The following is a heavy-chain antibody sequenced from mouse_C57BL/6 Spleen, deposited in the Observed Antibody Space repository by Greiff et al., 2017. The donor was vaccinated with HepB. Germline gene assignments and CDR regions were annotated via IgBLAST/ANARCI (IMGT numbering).Heavy chain of an antibody. CDR1: GFTFSSYG. J-gene: IGHJ4*01. CDR2: ISSGGSYT. V-gene: IGHV5-6*01. D-gene: IGHD3-2*02. Sequence: EVQVVESGGDLVKPGGSLKLSCAASGFTFSSYGMSWVRQTPDKRLEWVATISSGGSYTYYPDSVKGRFTISRDNAKNTLYLHMSSLKSEDTAMYYCARHQGYAMDYWGQGTSVTVSS. CDR3: ARHQGYAMDY.